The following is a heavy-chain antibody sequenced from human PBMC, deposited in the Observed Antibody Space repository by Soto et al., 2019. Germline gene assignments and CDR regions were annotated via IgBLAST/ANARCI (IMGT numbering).Heavy chain of an antibody. D-gene: IGHD4-17*01. J-gene: IGHJ4*02. CDR3: ARDWAYGDYDSYFDY. CDR1: GGTFSSYT. Sequence: QVQLVQSGAEVKKPGSSVKVSCKASGGTFSSYTISWVRQAPGQGLEWMGRIIPILGIANYAQKFQGRVTITADKSTSTAYMELSSLRSEDTAVYYCARDWAYGDYDSYFDYWGQGTLVTVSS. CDR2: IIPILGIA. V-gene: IGHV1-69*08.